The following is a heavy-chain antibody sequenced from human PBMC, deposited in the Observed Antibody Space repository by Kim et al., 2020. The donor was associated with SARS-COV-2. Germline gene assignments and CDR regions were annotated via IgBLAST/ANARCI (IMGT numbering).Heavy chain of an antibody. CDR1: GFTFSTYA. D-gene: IGHD3-22*01. CDR2: ITGNGNT. CDR3: AKSSHYYXSNNYLXGFDY. J-gene: IGHJ4*02. V-gene: IGHV3-23*01. Sequence: GGSLRLSCEASGFTFSTYAMSWVRQAPGKGLQWVSTITGNGNTYYADSLKGRFTISRXNSKDTLFLXXXSLRSEDTAXYYCAKSSHYYXSNNYLXGFDYXXXGTXXXVSS.